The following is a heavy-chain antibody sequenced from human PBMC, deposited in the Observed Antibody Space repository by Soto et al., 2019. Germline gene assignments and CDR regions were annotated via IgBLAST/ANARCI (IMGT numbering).Heavy chain of an antibody. D-gene: IGHD3-3*01. J-gene: IGHJ6*02. Sequence: GASVKVSCKASGYTFTSYYMHWVRQAPGQGLEWMGIVNPSGGSTSYAQKFQGRVTMTRDTSTSTVYMELSSLRSEDTAVYYCARERDYDFWSGYGPDSANYYGMDVWGQGTTVTVSS. CDR2: VNPSGGST. V-gene: IGHV1-46*01. CDR1: GYTFTSYY. CDR3: ARERDYDFWSGYGPDSANYYGMDV.